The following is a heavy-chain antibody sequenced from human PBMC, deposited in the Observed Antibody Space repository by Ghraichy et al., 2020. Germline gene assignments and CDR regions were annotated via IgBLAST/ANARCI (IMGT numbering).Heavy chain of an antibody. J-gene: IGHJ6*03. D-gene: IGHD2/OR15-2a*01. CDR3: AREELKKSYYYYYYMDV. CDR2: INHSGST. CDR1: GGSFSGYY. V-gene: IGHV4-34*01. Sequence: SETLSLTCAVYGGSFSGYYWSWIRQPPGKGLEWIGEINHSGSTNYNPSLKSRVTISVDTSKNQFALKLSSVTAAYTAVYYCAREELKKSYYYYYYMDVWGKGTTVTVSS.